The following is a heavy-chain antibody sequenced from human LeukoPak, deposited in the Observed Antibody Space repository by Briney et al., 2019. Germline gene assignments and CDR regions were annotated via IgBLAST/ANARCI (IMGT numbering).Heavy chain of an antibody. Sequence: PGGSLRLSCAASGFTFSSYGMHWVRQAPGKGLEWVAFIRYDGSNKYYADSVKGRFTISRDNSKNTLYLQMNSLRAEDTAVYYCAKGAGYYDILTGYYLDAFDIWGQGTMVTVSS. J-gene: IGHJ3*02. D-gene: IGHD3-9*01. CDR1: GFTFSSYG. CDR2: IRYDGSNK. CDR3: AKGAGYYDILTGYYLDAFDI. V-gene: IGHV3-30*02.